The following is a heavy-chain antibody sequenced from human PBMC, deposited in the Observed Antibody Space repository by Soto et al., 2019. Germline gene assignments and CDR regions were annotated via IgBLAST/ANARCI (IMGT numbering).Heavy chain of an antibody. Sequence: QVQLVESGGGVVQPARSLRLSCSGSGFPFTSYGMHWVREGPDKGLEWVAIISYDGSDKYYADSVKGRFTISRDNSKNTLYLQMNSQRPEDTALYYCVGGQYYFDDRGQGTLVIVAS. V-gene: IGHV3-30*03. CDR3: VGGQYYFDD. J-gene: IGHJ4*02. D-gene: IGHD3-10*01. CDR1: GFPFTSYG. CDR2: ISYDGSDK.